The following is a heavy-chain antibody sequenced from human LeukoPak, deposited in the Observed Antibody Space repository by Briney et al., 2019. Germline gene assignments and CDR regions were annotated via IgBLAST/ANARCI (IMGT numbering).Heavy chain of an antibody. Sequence: PGGSLRLSCAVSGFTFSNYWMSWVRQAPGKGLEWVANIKEDGSEKYYVDSVRGRLTISRDNTKNSLYLQMNSLRAEDTAVYYCARGGVRSGYLSLTYWGQGTLVTVSS. V-gene: IGHV3-7*01. J-gene: IGHJ4*02. CDR1: GFTFSNYW. CDR3: ARGGVRSGYLSLTY. D-gene: IGHD3-3*01. CDR2: IKEDGSEK.